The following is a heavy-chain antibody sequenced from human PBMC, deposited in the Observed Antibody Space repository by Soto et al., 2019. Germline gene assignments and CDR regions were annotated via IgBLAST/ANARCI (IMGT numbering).Heavy chain of an antibody. CDR2: INHSGST. V-gene: IGHV4-34*01. CDR3: ARGPPGGGDYAELFDY. D-gene: IGHD4-17*01. CDR1: GGSFSGYY. J-gene: IGHJ4*02. Sequence: QVQLQQWGAGLLKPSETLSLTCAVYGGSFSGYYWSWIRQPPGKGLEWIGEINHSGSTNYNPSLKSRVTISVDTPKNQFSLKLSSVTAADTAVYYCARGPPGGGDYAELFDYWGQGTLVTVSS.